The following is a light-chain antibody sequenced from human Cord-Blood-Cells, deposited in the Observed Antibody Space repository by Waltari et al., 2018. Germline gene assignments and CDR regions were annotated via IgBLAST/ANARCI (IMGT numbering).Light chain of an antibody. J-gene: IGLJ3*02. V-gene: IGLV2-14*03. CDR3: SSYTSSSTWV. Sequence: QSALTQPASVSGSPGQSITISCTGTSSDVGGYTYVSWYQQHPGKAPKLMLYDVSKRPSGVSNRFSGSKSGNTASLTISGLQAEDEADYYCSSYTSSSTWVFGGGTKLTVL. CDR2: DVS. CDR1: SSDVGGYTY.